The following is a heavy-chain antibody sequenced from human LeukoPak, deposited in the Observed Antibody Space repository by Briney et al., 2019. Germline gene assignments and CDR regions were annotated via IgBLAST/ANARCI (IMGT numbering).Heavy chain of an antibody. CDR3: AREYYSGWYDY. V-gene: IGHV3-13*01. CDR1: GFTFSSYD. D-gene: IGHD6-19*01. Sequence: SGGSLRLSCAASGFTFSSYDMHWVRQATGKGLEWVSAIGTAGDTYYPGSVKGRFTISRENAKNSLYLQMNSLRAGDTAVYYCAREYYSGWYDYWGQGTLVTVSS. CDR2: IGTAGDT. J-gene: IGHJ4*02.